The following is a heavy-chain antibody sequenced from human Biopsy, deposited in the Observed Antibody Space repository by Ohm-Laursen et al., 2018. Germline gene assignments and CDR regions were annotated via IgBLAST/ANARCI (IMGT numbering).Heavy chain of an antibody. V-gene: IGHV4-59*01. CDR1: GGSISSYY. CDR3: ARDDAVTVIRGLYY. J-gene: IGHJ4*02. Sequence: TLSLTCTVSGGSISSYYWNWIRHPPGQGLGRIGDFYYSGTTDYSPSLKSRVTISIDKSTNQFFLKLSSVPAEDPAVYYWARDDAVTVIRGLYYWGQGALVTVSS. CDR2: FYYSGTT. D-gene: IGHD2-21*02.